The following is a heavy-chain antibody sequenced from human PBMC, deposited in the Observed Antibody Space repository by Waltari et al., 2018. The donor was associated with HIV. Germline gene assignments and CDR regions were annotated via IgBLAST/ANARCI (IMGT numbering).Heavy chain of an antibody. V-gene: IGHV4-34*01. CDR3: ARGLYYDSSGYYSDAFDI. CDR1: GGSFSAYY. D-gene: IGHD3-22*01. Sequence: QVQLQQWGAGLLKPSETLSLTCAVYGGSFSAYYWSWIRPPPGKGLEWIGEINHSGSTNYNPSLKSRVTISVDTSKNQFSLKLSSVTAADTAVYYCARGLYYDSSGYYSDAFDIWGQGTMVTVSS. J-gene: IGHJ3*02. CDR2: INHSGST.